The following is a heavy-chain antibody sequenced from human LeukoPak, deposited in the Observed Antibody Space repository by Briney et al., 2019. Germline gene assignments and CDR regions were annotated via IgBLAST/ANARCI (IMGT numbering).Heavy chain of an antibody. V-gene: IGHV1-8*02. CDR2: MNPNSGNT. CDR3: ARDKTPYSSGWSVDY. D-gene: IGHD6-19*01. J-gene: IGHJ4*02. CDR1: GYTFTSYD. Sequence: ASVKVSCKASGYTFTSYDINWVRQATGQGLEWMGWMNPNSGNTGYAQKLQGRVTMTTDTSTSTAYMELRSLRSDDTAVYYCARDKTPYSSGWSVDYWGQGTLVTVSS.